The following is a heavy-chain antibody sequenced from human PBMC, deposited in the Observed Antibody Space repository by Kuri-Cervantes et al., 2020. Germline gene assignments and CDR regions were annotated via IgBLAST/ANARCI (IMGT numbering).Heavy chain of an antibody. D-gene: IGHD6-13*01. CDR2: ISYTGST. CDR1: GGSVSSGSYY. Sequence: GSLRLSCTVSGGSVSSGSYYWSWIRQPPGKGLEWVGYISYTGSTNYNPSLKSRVTISVDTSKNQFSLKLSSVTAADTAVYYCASTLPYSSSYMLSAWGQGTLVTVSS. V-gene: IGHV4-61*01. CDR3: ASTLPYSSSYMLSA. J-gene: IGHJ1*01.